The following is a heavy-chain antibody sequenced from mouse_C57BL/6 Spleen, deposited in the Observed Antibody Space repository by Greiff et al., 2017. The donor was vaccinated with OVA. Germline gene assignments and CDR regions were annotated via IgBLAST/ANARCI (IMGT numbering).Heavy chain of an antibody. CDR1: GYTFTSYW. CDR2: IDPSDSYT. Sequence: QVQLQQPGAELVMPGASVKLSCKASGYTFTSYWMHWVKQRPGQGLEWIGEIDPSDSYTNYNHKFTGKSTLPVDKSSSTAYMQLSSLTSEYSAVYYCAREATGFDYWGQGTTLTVSS. V-gene: IGHV1-69*01. CDR3: AREATGFDY. D-gene: IGHD4-1*02. J-gene: IGHJ2*01.